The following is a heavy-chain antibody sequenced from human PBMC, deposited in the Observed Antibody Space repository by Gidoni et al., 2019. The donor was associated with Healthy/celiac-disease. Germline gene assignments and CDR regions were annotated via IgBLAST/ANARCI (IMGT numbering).Heavy chain of an antibody. CDR2: ISSSSSYI. Sequence: EVQLVESGGGLVKPGGSLRLSCAASGFTFSSYSMNWVRQAPGKGLEWVSSISSSSSYIYYADSVKGRFTISRENAKNSLYLQMNSLRAEDTAVYYCARDIWFGELRDSYYYGMDVWGQGTTVTVSS. J-gene: IGHJ6*02. D-gene: IGHD3-10*01. CDR1: GFTFSSYS. CDR3: ARDIWFGELRDSYYYGMDV. V-gene: IGHV3-21*01.